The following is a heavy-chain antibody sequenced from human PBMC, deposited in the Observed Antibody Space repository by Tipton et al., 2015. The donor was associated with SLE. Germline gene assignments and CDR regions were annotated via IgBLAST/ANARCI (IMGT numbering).Heavy chain of an antibody. Sequence: LRLSCTVSGGSISSYHWSWIRQPPGKGLEWIGYIYYSGSTNYNPSLKSRVTISVDTSKNQFSLKLSSVTAADTAVYYCARGIFGVVIPFDYWGQGTLVTVSS. CDR3: ARGIFGVVIPFDY. CDR2: IYYSGST. V-gene: IGHV4-59*01. J-gene: IGHJ4*02. D-gene: IGHD3-3*01. CDR1: GGSISSYH.